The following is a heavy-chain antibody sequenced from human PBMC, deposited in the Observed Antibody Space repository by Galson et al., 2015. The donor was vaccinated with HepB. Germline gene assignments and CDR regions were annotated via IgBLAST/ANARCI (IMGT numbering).Heavy chain of an antibody. CDR1: GYTFTSYG. V-gene: IGHV1-18*01. Sequence: SVKVSCKASGYTFTSYGISWVRQAPGQGLEWMGWISAYNGNTNYAQKLQGRVTMTTDTSTSTAYMELRSLRSDDTAVYYCARGHEYYYDSSGYLYYWGQGTLVTVSP. CDR3: ARGHEYYYDSSGYLYY. J-gene: IGHJ4*02. D-gene: IGHD3-22*01. CDR2: ISAYNGNT.